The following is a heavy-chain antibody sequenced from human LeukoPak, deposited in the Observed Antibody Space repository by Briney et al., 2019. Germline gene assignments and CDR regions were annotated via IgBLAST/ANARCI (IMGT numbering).Heavy chain of an antibody. CDR1: GFTFSSYA. V-gene: IGHV3-23*01. CDR3: AKSSHGGYYFDY. D-gene: IGHD3-10*01. J-gene: IGHJ4*02. Sequence: NPGGSLRLSCTASGFTFSSYAMSWVRQAPGKGLEWVSAISGSGGSTYYADSVKGRFTISRDNSKNTLYLQMNSLRAEDTAVYYCAKSSHGGYYFDYWGQGTLVTVSS. CDR2: ISGSGGST.